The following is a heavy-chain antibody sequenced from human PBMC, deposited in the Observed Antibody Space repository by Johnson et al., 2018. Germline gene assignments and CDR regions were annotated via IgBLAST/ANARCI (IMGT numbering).Heavy chain of an antibody. J-gene: IGHJ1*01. V-gene: IGHV1-69*12. CDR2: IIPIFGTA. Sequence: QVQLVQSGAEVKKPGSSVKVSCKASGGTFSSYAISWVRQAPGQGLEWMGGIIPIFGTANYAQKFQGRVTITADESPSTAYMELRSLGSEDTAVYYCARDRDPYDYVWGSYRYTGYFQHWGQGTLVTVSS. CDR3: ARDRDPYDYVWGSYRYTGYFQH. D-gene: IGHD3-16*02. CDR1: GGTFSSYA.